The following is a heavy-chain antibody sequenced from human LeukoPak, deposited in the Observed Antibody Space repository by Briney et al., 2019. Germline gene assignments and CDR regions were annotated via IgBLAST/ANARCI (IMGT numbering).Heavy chain of an antibody. CDR2: ISDGGDTT. J-gene: IGHJ4*02. D-gene: IGHD3/OR15-3a*01. Sequence: GGSLRLSCAASGFTFSRCAMSWVRQAPGKGLEWVSAISDGGDTTYYADSVEGRFTISRDNSKNTVDLEMISLRVEDTALYYCVKEIRGMSFGGYWGQGALVTVSS. CDR1: GFTFSRCA. CDR3: VKEIRGMSFGGY. V-gene: IGHV3-23*01.